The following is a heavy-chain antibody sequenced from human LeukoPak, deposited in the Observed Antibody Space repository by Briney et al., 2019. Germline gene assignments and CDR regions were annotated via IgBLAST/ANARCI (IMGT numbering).Heavy chain of an antibody. CDR2: ISVYNGNT. CDR3: AKDKVLWTANYMDV. Sequence: SVKVSCKASGYTFTNYGINWVRQAPGQGLEWMGWISVYNGNTNYAQKLQRRVTMTTDTSTSTAYMELRSLRTDDTAVYYCAKDKVLWTANYMDVWGKGTTVTVSS. D-gene: IGHD3/OR15-3a*01. J-gene: IGHJ6*03. CDR1: GYTFTNYG. V-gene: IGHV1-18*01.